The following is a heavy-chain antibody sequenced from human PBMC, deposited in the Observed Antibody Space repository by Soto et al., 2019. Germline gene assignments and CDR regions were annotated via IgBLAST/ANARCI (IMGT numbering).Heavy chain of an antibody. D-gene: IGHD5-12*01. CDR1: GGSFSGYY. CDR3: ARLHDGYKWANIGY. CDR2: INHSGST. V-gene: IGHV4-34*01. Sequence: QVQLQQWGAGLLKPSETLSLTCAVYGGSFSGYYWSWIRQPPGKGLEWIGEINHSGSTNYNPSLKSRVTISVDTSKNQFSLKLSSVTAADTAVYYCARLHDGYKWANIGYWGQGTLVTVSS. J-gene: IGHJ4*02.